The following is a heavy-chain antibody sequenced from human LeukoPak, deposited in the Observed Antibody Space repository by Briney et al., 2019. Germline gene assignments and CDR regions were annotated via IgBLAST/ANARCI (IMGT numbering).Heavy chain of an antibody. CDR2: ISGDGGST. CDR3: AKDIGGYSYGLEFDI. CDR1: GFTFDDYA. V-gene: IGHV3-43*02. D-gene: IGHD5-18*01. J-gene: IGHJ3*02. Sequence: GGSLRLSCAASGFTFDDYAMHWVRQAPGKGLEWVSLISGDGGSTYYADSVKGRFTISRDNSKNSLYLQMNSLRTEDTALYYCAKDIGGYSYGLEFDIWGQGTMVTVSS.